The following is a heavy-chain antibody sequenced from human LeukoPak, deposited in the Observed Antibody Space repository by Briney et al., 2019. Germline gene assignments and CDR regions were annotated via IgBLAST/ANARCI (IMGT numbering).Heavy chain of an antibody. Sequence: GGSLRLSCAASGFTFSSYWMHWVRQAPGKGLVWVSRTKSDGSGTSYADSVKGRFTISRDNAKNTLYLQMNSLRAEDMAVYYCARGSDSSGWYSSFDYWGQGTLVTVSS. CDR1: GFTFSSYW. CDR2: TKSDGSGT. V-gene: IGHV3-74*01. J-gene: IGHJ4*02. CDR3: ARGSDSSGWYSSFDY. D-gene: IGHD6-19*01.